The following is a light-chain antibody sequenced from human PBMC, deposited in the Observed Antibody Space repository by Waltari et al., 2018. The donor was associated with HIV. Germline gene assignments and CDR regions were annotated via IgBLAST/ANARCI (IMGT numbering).Light chain of an antibody. CDR3: QSYDSSLRASV. CDR2: SDI. J-gene: IGLJ2*01. Sequence: QSALTQPPSVSGAPGQRVTISCTGNRSNIGAGYFVHWYQHLPGTAPQLLVYSDINRPAGFPDRFSGSKSGTSASLVITVLQAEDEADYYCQSYDSSLRASVFGGGTKLTVL. CDR1: RSNIGAGYF. V-gene: IGLV1-40*01.